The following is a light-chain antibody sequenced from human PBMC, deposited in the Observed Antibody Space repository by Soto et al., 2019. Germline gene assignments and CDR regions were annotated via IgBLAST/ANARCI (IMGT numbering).Light chain of an antibody. V-gene: IGKV3-20*01. CDR2: IAS. CDR3: QQYGTSPWT. Sequence: EIVLTQSPGTLSLFPGERATLSCRATQSVSSNYLAWYQQKPGQAPRLLIYIASSRATGIPDRFSGSGSGTDFTLTISRLETEDFAVYYCQQYGTSPWTFGQGTKVEIK. CDR1: QSVSSNY. J-gene: IGKJ1*01.